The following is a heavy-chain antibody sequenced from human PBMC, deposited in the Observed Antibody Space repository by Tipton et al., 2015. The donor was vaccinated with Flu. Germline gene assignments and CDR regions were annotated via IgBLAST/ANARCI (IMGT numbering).Heavy chain of an antibody. CDR1: GSSIRSSNYY. CDR2: IFHSGNT. CDR3: ARHSGWFDP. J-gene: IGHJ5*02. V-gene: IGHV4-38-2*02. Sequence: TLSLTCSVSGSSIRSSNYYWGWIRQPPGKGLAWIGNIFHSGNTYHNPSLKSRVTISVDTSKNHFSLKLSSVTAADTAVYYCARHSGWFDPWGQGTLVTVSS. D-gene: IGHD1-26*01.